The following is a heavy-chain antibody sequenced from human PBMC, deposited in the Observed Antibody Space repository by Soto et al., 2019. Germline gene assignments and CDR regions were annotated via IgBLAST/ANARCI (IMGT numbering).Heavy chain of an antibody. Sequence: PGGSLRLSCAASGFTFSSYAMSWVRQAPGKGLEWVSAISGSGGSTYYADSVKGRFTISRDNSKNTLYLQMNSLRAEGTAVYHCAKNQGVELLPLATVDWFDPWGQGSAVTSPQ. D-gene: IGHD3-10*01. CDR2: ISGSGGST. CDR3: AKNQGVELLPLATVDWFDP. V-gene: IGHV3-23*01. CDR1: GFTFSSYA. J-gene: IGHJ5*02.